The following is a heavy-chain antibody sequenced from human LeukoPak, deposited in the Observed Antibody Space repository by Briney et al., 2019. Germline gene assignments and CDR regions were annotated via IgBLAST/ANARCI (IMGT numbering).Heavy chain of an antibody. CDR2: IYYTGNT. J-gene: IGHJ1*01. Sequence: PSETLSLTCTVSGDSITGYYWGWIRQPPGKGLEWIGNIYYTGNTYYNPSLKSRVTISLDTSKNQFSLKLSSVTAADTAVYYCARGDYYDSTFQHWGQGTLVTVSS. CDR3: ARGDYYDSTFQH. V-gene: IGHV4-38-2*02. D-gene: IGHD3-22*01. CDR1: GDSITGYY.